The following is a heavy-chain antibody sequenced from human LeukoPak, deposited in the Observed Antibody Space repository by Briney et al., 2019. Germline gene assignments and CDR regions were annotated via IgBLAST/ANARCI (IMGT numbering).Heavy chain of an antibody. CDR1: GGSISSSTYY. D-gene: IGHD3-22*01. CDR3: ARHLYYYDSSGYAPPYYFDY. CDR2: INHSGST. Sequence: SETLSLTCTVSGGSISSSTYYWSWIRQPPGKGLEWIGEINHSGSTNYNPSLKSRVTISVDTSKNQFSLKLSSVTAADTAVYYCARHLYYYDSSGYAPPYYFDYWGQGTLVTVSS. V-gene: IGHV4-39*01. J-gene: IGHJ4*02.